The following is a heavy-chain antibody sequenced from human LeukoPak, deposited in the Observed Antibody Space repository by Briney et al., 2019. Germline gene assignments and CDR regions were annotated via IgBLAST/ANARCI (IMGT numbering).Heavy chain of an antibody. D-gene: IGHD3-22*01. J-gene: IGHJ4*02. CDR1: GFTFSSYG. CDR2: ISGSGGST. CDR3: AAPYYYDSSGYYYRLDY. V-gene: IGHV3-23*01. Sequence: GGSLRLSCAASGFTFSSYGMSWVRQAPGKGLEWVSVISGSGGSTYYADSVKGRFTISRDNSKNTLYLQMNSLRAEDTAVYYCAAPYYYDSSGYYYRLDYWGQGTLVTVSS.